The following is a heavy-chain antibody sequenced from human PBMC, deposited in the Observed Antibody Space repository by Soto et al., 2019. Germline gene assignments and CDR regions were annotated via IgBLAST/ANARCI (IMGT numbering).Heavy chain of an antibody. CDR2: ITGSGDSA. CDR1: GFTFNNYA. D-gene: IGHD1-26*01. V-gene: IGHV3-23*01. Sequence: EVQLLESGGGLVQPGGSLRLSCAASGFTFNNYAISWVRQAPGKGLEWVSTITGSGDSAYYADSVKGRFIISRDNSKNTLYTQLHSLGAEDSALYYCAKGRGTNYYYHMDVWGGGTTVTVSS. CDR3: AKGRGTNYYYHMDV. J-gene: IGHJ6*03.